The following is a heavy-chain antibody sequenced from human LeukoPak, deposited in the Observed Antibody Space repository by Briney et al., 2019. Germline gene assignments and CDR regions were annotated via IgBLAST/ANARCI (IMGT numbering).Heavy chain of an antibody. Sequence: GESLKISCKGSGYSFTNYWIGWVRQMPGKGLEYMGIIYPGDSDTRYSPSFQGQVTISADKSISTAFLQWTSLQASDTSMYYCARGRSSGSYYGGAFEIWGQGTMVTVSS. D-gene: IGHD1-26*01. J-gene: IGHJ3*02. CDR2: IYPGDSDT. CDR1: GYSFTNYW. V-gene: IGHV5-51*01. CDR3: ARGRSSGSYYGGAFEI.